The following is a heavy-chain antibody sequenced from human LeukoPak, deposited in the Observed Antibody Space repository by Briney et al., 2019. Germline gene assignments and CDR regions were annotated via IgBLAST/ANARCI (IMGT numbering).Heavy chain of an antibody. D-gene: IGHD3-9*01. J-gene: IGHJ4*02. V-gene: IGHV3-66*01. CDR3: ARGIYFDILTDYQRGGGYFDY. Sequence: GGSLRLSCAASGFTVSRNYMSWVRQAPGKGLEWVSDIYSGGNTYYADSVKGRFTISRDTSKNTLFLQKNSIRVEDTVFYYCARGIYFDILTDYQRGGGYFDYWGQGTLVTVSS. CDR1: GFTVSRNY. CDR2: IYSGGNT.